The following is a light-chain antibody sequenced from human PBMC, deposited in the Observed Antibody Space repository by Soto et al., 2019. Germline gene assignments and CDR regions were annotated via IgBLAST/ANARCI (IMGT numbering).Light chain of an antibody. CDR3: QQYYSTPLA. CDR1: QSVLYSSNNKNY. V-gene: IGKV4-1*01. Sequence: DIVMTQSPDSLDVSLGERATINCKSSQSVLYSSNNKNYLAWYPQKPRQPPKLLIYWASTRESGVPDRFSGSGSGTDFTLTISSLQAEDVAVYYCQQYYSTPLAFGQGTKVEIK. CDR2: WAS. J-gene: IGKJ1*01.